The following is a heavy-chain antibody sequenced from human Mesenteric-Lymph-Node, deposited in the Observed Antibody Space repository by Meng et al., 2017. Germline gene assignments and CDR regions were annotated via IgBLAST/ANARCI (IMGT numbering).Heavy chain of an antibody. CDR2: IYYSGST. CDR3: ASHSMARGVKLSYGMDV. V-gene: IGHV4-59*01. Sequence: GSLRLSCTVSGGSISSYYWSWIRQPPGKGLEWIGYIYYSGSTNYNPSLKSRVTISVDTSKNQFSLKLSSVTAADTAVYYCASHSMARGVKLSYGMDVWGQGTTVTVSS. D-gene: IGHD3-10*01. J-gene: IGHJ6*02. CDR1: GGSISSYY.